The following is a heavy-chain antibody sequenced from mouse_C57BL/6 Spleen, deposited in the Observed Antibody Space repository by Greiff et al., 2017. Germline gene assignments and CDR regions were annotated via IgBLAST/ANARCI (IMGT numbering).Heavy chain of an antibody. V-gene: IGHV5-6*01. CDR3: ARQGGLRDYYAMDY. J-gene: IGHJ4*01. CDR1: GFTFSSYG. Sequence: EVKVVESGGDLVKPGGSLKLSCAASGFTFSSYGMSWVRQTPDKRLEWVATISSGGSYTYYPDSVKGRFTISRDNAKNTLYLQMSSLKSEDTAMYYCARQGGLRDYYAMDYWGQGTSVTVSS. CDR2: ISSGGSYT.